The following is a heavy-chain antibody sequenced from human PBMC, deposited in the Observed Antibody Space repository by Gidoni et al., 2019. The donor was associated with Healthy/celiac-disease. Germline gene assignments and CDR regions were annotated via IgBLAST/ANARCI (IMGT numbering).Heavy chain of an antibody. V-gene: IGHV4-39*01. CDR3: ARHGLQLEPSTYNWFDP. Sequence: QLQLQESGPGLVKPSETLSLTCTVSGGSISSSSYYWGWIRQPPGKGRGWIGSIYYSGSTYYNPSLKSRVTISVDTSKNQFSLKLSSVTAADTAVYYCARHGLQLEPSTYNWFDPWGQGTLVTVSS. CDR1: GGSISSSSYY. J-gene: IGHJ5*02. CDR2: IYYSGST. D-gene: IGHD1-1*01.